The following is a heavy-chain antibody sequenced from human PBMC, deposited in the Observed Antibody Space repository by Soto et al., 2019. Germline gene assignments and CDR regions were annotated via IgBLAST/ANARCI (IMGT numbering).Heavy chain of an antibody. CDR3: TRPYYYGSGSYYNRYYYCGMDV. Sequence: GGSLRLSCAASGFTFSGSAMHWVRQASGKGLEWVGRIRSKANSYATAYAASVKGRFTISRDDSKNTAYLQMNSLKTEDTAVYYCTRPYYYGSGSYYNRYYYCGMDVWGQGTTVTVSS. J-gene: IGHJ6*02. D-gene: IGHD3-10*01. V-gene: IGHV3-73*01. CDR1: GFTFSGSA. CDR2: IRSKANSYAT.